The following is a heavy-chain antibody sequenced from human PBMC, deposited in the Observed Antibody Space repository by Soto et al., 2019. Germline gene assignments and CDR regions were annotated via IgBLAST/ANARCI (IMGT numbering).Heavy chain of an antibody. CDR3: ARESHDILTGPPWVWYFDL. V-gene: IGHV4-34*01. CDR2: INDRGSI. CDR1: GGSFSGYY. Sequence: QVQLQQWGAGPLRPLETLSLTCGVSGGSFSGYYWAWIRHSPGKGLEWIGEINDRGSINYNPSLKSRVSISVDTSKNHYSLNLRSVTAAETAVYYCARESHDILTGPPWVWYFDLWGRGTLFTVSS. J-gene: IGHJ2*01. D-gene: IGHD3-9*01.